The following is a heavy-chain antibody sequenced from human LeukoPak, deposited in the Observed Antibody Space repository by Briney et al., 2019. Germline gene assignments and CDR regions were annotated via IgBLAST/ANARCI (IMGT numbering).Heavy chain of an antibody. CDR3: ARDYLPAAAVRFDP. D-gene: IGHD6-13*01. CDR1: GYTFTGYY. V-gene: IGHV1-2*02. CDR2: INPNSGGT. Sequence: ASVKVSCKASGYTFTGYYMHWVRQAPGQGLEWMGWINPNSGGTNYAQKFQGRVTMTRDTSISTAYMELSRLRSDDTAVYYCARDYLPAAAVRFDPWGQGTLVTVSS. J-gene: IGHJ5*02.